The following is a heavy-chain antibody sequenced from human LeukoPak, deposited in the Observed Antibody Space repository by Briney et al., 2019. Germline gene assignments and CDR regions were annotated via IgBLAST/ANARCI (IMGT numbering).Heavy chain of an antibody. V-gene: IGHV3-7*03. CDR2: TKQDGSEK. Sequence: GGSLRLSCAASGFTLSSYWMSWVRQAPGKGLEWVANTKQDGSEKYYVDSVKGRFTISRDNAKNSLYLQMNSLRAEDTAVYYCARTVLPSYSGYSRHGAAYYGMDVWGQGTTVTVSS. J-gene: IGHJ6*02. D-gene: IGHD5-12*01. CDR3: ARTVLPSYSGYSRHGAAYYGMDV. CDR1: GFTLSSYW.